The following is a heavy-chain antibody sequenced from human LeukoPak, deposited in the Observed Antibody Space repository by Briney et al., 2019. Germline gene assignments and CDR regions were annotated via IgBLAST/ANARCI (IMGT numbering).Heavy chain of an antibody. J-gene: IGHJ4*02. Sequence: GGSLRLSCTVSGFTVSSNSMSWVRQAPGKGLEWVSFIYSDNTHYSDSVKGRFTISRDNSKNTLYLQMNSLRAEDTAVYYCARNSGYYGSGDYFDYWGQGTLVTVSS. CDR3: ARNSGYYGSGDYFDY. V-gene: IGHV3-66*03. CDR2: IYSDNT. CDR1: GFTVSSNS. D-gene: IGHD3-10*01.